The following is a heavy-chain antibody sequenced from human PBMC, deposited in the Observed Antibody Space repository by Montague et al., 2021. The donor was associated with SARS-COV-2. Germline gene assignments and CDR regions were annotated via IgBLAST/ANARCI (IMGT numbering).Heavy chain of an antibody. Sequence: SETLSLTCTVSGGSISSSSCYWGWMRQPPGMGLEWIGSIYYSGNTYSNPNIQIPVTISVATSKNQFSLNLISVTAADAAVYYCARHERQWLRLYPYDFDYWGQGTLVTVSS. CDR1: GGSISSSSCY. CDR2: IYYSGNT. V-gene: IGHV4-39*01. D-gene: IGHD5-12*01. J-gene: IGHJ4*02. CDR3: ARHERQWLRLYPYDFDY.